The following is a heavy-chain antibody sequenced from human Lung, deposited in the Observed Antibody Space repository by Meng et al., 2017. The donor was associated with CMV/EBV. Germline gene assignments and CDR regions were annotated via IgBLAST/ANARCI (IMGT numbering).Heavy chain of an antibody. CDR2: IYSGGSGT. CDR1: GFTFSSYP. D-gene: IGHD5-18*01. CDR3: AKEHRLCYGYRPYYYYGMDD. V-gene: IGHV3-23*03. J-gene: IGHJ6*02. Sequence: ESMKISXAASGFTFSSYPMNWVRQASGKGLERVSVIYSGGSGTYYADSVKGRFTISRDNSKNTLNLQMNSRRAENTAVYYCAKEHRLCYGYRPYYYYGMDDWGQGTTVTVSS.